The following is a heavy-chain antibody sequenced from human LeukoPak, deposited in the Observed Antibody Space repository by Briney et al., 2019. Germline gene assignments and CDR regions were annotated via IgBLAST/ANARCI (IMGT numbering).Heavy chain of an antibody. V-gene: IGHV4-34*01. J-gene: IGHJ4*02. CDR3: ARADEYSSSWYWFY. CDR1: GGSFSGYY. Sequence: PSETLSLTCAVYGGSFSGYYWSWIRQPPGKGLEWIGEIDHSGSTNYNPSLKSRVTISVDTSKNQFSLKLSSVTAADTAVYYCARADEYSSSWYWFYWGQGTLVTVSS. D-gene: IGHD6-13*01. CDR2: IDHSGST.